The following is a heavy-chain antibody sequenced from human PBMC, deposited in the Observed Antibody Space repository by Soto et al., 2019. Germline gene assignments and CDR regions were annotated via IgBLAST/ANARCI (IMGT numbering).Heavy chain of an antibody. CDR1: GGSLRSDGYY. D-gene: IGHD2-21*01. CDR3: ARIDRIAWYFDS. J-gene: IGHJ4*02. CDR2: ISHTACE. Sequence: QVQLQESGPGLVKASQTLSLTCGVSGGSLRSDGYYGSWGRQRPGKGLEWIAYISHTACEYSSPSLKSRLAIAVDTSQNQFSLTLRSVIAADTAVYYCARIDRIAWYFDSWGQGTLVTVSS. V-gene: IGHV4-31*11.